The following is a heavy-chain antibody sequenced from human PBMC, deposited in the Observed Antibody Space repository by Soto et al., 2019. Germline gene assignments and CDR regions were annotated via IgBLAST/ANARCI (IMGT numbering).Heavy chain of an antibody. CDR1: GFTFSSYS. CDR2: ISSSSSTI. J-gene: IGHJ6*03. Sequence: GGSLRLSCAASGFTFSSYSMNWVRQAPGKGLEWVSYISSSSSTIYYADSVKGRFTISRDNAKNSLYLQMNSLGAEDTAVYYCATVFGLGCSSTSCYAATHHNYYYYMDVWGKGTTVTVSS. CDR3: ATVFGLGCSSTSCYAATHHNYYYYMDV. D-gene: IGHD2-2*01. V-gene: IGHV3-48*01.